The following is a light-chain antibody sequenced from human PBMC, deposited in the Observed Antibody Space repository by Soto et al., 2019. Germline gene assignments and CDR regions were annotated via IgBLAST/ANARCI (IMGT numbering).Light chain of an antibody. V-gene: IGLV2-14*01. CDR3: SSYTSSRAGV. J-gene: IGLJ3*02. Sequence: QSALTQPASVSGSPGQSITISCTGTSSDVGGYNYVSWYQQHPGKAAKLMIYDVSNRPSGVSNRFSGPKSGNTASLTISGLQAGDEADYYCSSYTSSRAGVFGGGTKLTVL. CDR2: DVS. CDR1: SSDVGGYNY.